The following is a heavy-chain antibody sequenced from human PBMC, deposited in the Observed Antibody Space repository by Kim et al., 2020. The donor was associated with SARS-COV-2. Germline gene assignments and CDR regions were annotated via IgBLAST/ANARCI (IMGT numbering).Heavy chain of an antibody. V-gene: IGHV4-61*02. CDR2: IYTSGST. J-gene: IGHJ4*02. CDR3: ARESHYYDSSGYYYSPKSPNFDY. Sequence: SETLSLTCTVSGGSISSGSYYWSWIRQPAGKGLEWIGRIYTSGSTNYNPSLKSRVTISVDTSKNQFSLKLSSVTAADTAVYYCARESHYYDSSGYYYSPKSPNFDYWGQGTLVTFSS. D-gene: IGHD3-22*01. CDR1: GGSISSGSYY.